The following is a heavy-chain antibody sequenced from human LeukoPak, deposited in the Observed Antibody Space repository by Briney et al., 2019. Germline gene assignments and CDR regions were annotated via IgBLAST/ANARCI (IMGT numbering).Heavy chain of an antibody. CDR3: ANFYSNYDY. J-gene: IGHJ4*02. CDR2: ISYDGSNK. D-gene: IGHD4-11*01. Sequence: GGSLRLSCAASGFTFISYGMHWVRQAPGKGLEWVAVISYDGSNKYYADSVKGRFTISRDNSKNTLYLQMNSLRAEDTAVYYCANFYSNYDYWGQGTLVTVSS. V-gene: IGHV3-30*18. CDR1: GFTFISYG.